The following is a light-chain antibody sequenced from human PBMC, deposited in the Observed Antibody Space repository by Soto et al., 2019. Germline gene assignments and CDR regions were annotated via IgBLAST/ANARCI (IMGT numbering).Light chain of an antibody. CDR2: AAS. CDR3: QQRSSWPLT. V-gene: IGKV3-11*01. Sequence: EIVLTQSPATLSLSPGERATLSCRASQSVSSSLVWYQHKPGQAPRLLIYAASNRATGAPARFSGSGSGTDFTLTISSLEPEDSAVYFCQQRSSWPLTFGGGTKVEIK. CDR1: QSVSSS. J-gene: IGKJ4*01.